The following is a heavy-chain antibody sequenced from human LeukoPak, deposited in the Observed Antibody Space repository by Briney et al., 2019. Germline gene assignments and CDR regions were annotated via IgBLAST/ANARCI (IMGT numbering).Heavy chain of an antibody. D-gene: IGHD2-2*01. Sequence: SETLSLTCTVSGGSISSSSYYWGWIRQPPGKGLEWFGSISYSGSTYYNPSLKGRVTISVDTSKNQFSLKLSSVTATDTTVYYCARHWCTSTSCYSFFDYWGQGTLVTVSS. V-gene: IGHV4-39*01. CDR3: ARHWCTSTSCYSFFDY. J-gene: IGHJ4*02. CDR2: ISYSGST. CDR1: GGSISSSSYY.